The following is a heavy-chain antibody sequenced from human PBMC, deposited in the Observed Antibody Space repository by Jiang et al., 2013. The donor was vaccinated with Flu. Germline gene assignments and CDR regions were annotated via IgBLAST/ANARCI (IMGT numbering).Heavy chain of an antibody. D-gene: IGHD5-24*01. J-gene: IGHJ4*02. V-gene: IGHV1-46*01. Sequence: SGAEVKKPGASVKVSCKASGYTFTSYYMHWVRQAPGQGLEWMGIINPSGGSTSYAQKFQGRVTMTRDTSTSTVYMELSSLRSEDTAVYYCARDGVDGYNLYYFDYWGQGTLVTVSS. CDR1: GYTFTSYY. CDR3: ARDGVDGYNLYYFDY. CDR2: INPSGGST.